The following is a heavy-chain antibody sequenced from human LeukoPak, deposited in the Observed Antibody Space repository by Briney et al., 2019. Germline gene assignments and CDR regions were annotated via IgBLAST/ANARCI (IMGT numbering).Heavy chain of an antibody. J-gene: IGHJ4*02. Sequence: GGSLRLSCAASGFTFSSYPMHWVRQAPGKGLEWVAVISYDGTNKYHADSVQGRFTISRDNSKNTLYLQMNSLRTEDTALYYCAKVTYDSGGYYFDYWGQGTLVTVSS. CDR3: AKVTYDSGGYYFDY. CDR2: ISYDGTNK. V-gene: IGHV3-30*04. D-gene: IGHD3-22*01. CDR1: GFTFSSYP.